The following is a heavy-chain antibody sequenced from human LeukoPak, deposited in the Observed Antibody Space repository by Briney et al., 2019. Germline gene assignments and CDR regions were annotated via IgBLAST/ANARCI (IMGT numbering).Heavy chain of an antibody. D-gene: IGHD3-10*01. J-gene: IGHJ3*02. CDR3: ARDLTMVRGAFDI. CDR1: GGSISSYY. V-gene: IGHV4-59*01. CDR2: IYYSGST. Sequence: SETLSLTCTVSGGSISSYYWSWIRKPPGKGLEWIGYIYYSGSTNYNPSLKSRVTISVDTSKNQFSLKLSSVTAADTAVYYCARDLTMVRGAFDIWGQGTMVTVSS.